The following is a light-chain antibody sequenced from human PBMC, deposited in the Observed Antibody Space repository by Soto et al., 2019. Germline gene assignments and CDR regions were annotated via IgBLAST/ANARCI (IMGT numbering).Light chain of an antibody. J-gene: IGKJ2*01. Sequence: EILMTQSPATLSVSPGGRVTLSCRASQSVGNNLAWYQQKPGQAPRLLIYDASTMAAGIPARFSGSGSGTEFTLTISSLNSEDFSVYYCQHHNDWPYTFGQGTKLEIE. CDR1: QSVGNN. CDR3: QHHNDWPYT. CDR2: DAS. V-gene: IGKV3-15*01.